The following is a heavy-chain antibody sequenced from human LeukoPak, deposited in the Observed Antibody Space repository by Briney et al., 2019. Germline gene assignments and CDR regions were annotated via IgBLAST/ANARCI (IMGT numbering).Heavy chain of an antibody. CDR3: ARDHSSSWYDP. J-gene: IGHJ5*02. CDR2: MNPNSGNT. Sequence: ASVKVSCKASGYTFTSYDINWVRQATGLGREWMGWMNPNSGNTGYAQKFQGRVTMTRNTSISTAYMELSSLRSEDTAVYYCARDHSSSWYDPWGQGTLVTVSS. D-gene: IGHD6-13*01. CDR1: GYTFTSYD. V-gene: IGHV1-8*01.